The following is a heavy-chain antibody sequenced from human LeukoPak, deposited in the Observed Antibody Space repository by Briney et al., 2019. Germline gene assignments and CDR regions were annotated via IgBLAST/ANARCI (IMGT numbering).Heavy chain of an antibody. CDR3: ARSEIYCNNGFCYREPCDY. Sequence: ASVKVSCKASGYPFTSYYMHWVRQAPGQGLEWMGIINPRGGSISYAQKFRGRVTMTRDTSISTAYVDLSRLTSDDTAVYYCARSEIYCNNGFCYREPCDYWGQGTLVTVSS. CDR1: GYPFTSYY. V-gene: IGHV1-46*01. CDR2: INPRGGSI. J-gene: IGHJ4*02. D-gene: IGHD2-8*01.